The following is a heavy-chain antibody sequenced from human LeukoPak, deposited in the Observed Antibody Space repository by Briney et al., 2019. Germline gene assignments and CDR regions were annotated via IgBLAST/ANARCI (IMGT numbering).Heavy chain of an antibody. D-gene: IGHD3-10*01. J-gene: IGHJ5*02. V-gene: IGHV3-30*02. Sequence: GGSLRLSCAASGFTFSSYGIHWVRQAPGKGLEWVAFIRYDESSKYYADSAKGRFTISRDNAKNSLSLQMNSLRVEDTAVYYCARGGDSWGQGTLVTVSS. CDR1: GFTFSSYG. CDR2: IRYDESSK. CDR3: ARGGDS.